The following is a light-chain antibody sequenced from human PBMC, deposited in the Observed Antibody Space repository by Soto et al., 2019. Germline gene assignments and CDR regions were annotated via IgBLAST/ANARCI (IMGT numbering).Light chain of an antibody. CDR1: SSDVGGYKY. J-gene: IGLJ3*02. CDR2: DVS. Sequence: QSALTQPASVSGSPGQSITISCTGTSSDVGGYKYVSWYQQHPGKAPKLMIYDVSNRPSGVSNRFSGSKSGNMASLTISGLQAEDEADYYCSSYTGSSTWVFGGGTKLTVL. V-gene: IGLV2-14*03. CDR3: SSYTGSSTWV.